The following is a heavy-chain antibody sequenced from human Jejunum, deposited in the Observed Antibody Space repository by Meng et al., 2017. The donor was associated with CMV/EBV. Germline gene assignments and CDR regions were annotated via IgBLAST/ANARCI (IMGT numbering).Heavy chain of an antibody. Sequence: QVQLVGAGGGVVQPGGSLGLSCEASGFTLSTYGIHWVRQAPGKGLEWVAFMRYDGLNADYSDSVRGRFTISRDISKNTMFLQMNSLRAEDTAVYYCAKDVSMYYYDASGYPGDSWGQGTLVTVSS. J-gene: IGHJ4*02. CDR1: GFTLSTYG. CDR2: MRYDGLNA. V-gene: IGHV3-30*02. CDR3: AKDVSMYYYDASGYPGDS. D-gene: IGHD3-22*01.